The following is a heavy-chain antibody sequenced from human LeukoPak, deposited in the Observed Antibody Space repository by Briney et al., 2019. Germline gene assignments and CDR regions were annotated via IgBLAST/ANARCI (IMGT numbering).Heavy chain of an antibody. CDR1: GFTFSSYG. J-gene: IGHJ4*02. CDR2: IRYDGSNR. V-gene: IGHV3-30*02. Sequence: GGTLRLSCAASGFTFSSYGMHWVRQAPGKGLEWVAFIRYDGSNRYYADSVKGRFTISRDNSKNTLYLQMNSLRAEDTAVYYCAKLLLWFGESDYWGQGTLVTVSS. CDR3: AKLLLWFGESDY. D-gene: IGHD3-10*01.